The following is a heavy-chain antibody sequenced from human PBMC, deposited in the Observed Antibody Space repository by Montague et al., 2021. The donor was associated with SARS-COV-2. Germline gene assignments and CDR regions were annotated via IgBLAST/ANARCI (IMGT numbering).Heavy chain of an antibody. J-gene: IGHJ6*02. CDR2: ISSNGGST. V-gene: IGHV3-64D*09. D-gene: IGHD6-19*01. Sequence: SLRLSCAASGFTFSSYAMHWVRQAPGKGLEYVSAISSNGGSTYYADSVKGRFTISRDNSKNTLYLQMSSLRAEDTAVYYCVKAGTKSSGWWGFEYYGMDVWGQGTTVTVSS. CDR1: GFTFSSYA. CDR3: VKAGTKSSGWWGFEYYGMDV.